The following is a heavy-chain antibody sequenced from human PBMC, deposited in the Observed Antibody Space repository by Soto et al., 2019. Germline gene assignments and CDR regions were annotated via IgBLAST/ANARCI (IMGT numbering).Heavy chain of an antibody. CDR3: ARDLPNLPGEGL. CDR1: GFTFSTYS. Sequence: EVQLVESGGGLVRPGGSLRLSCAASGFTFSTYSMNWVRQAPGKGLEWVSSISSSSSYIYYADSVKGRFTISRDNAKNSLYLQMNSLRAEDTAVYYCARDLPNLPGEGLWGQGALVTVSS. J-gene: IGHJ4*02. CDR2: ISSSSSYI. V-gene: IGHV3-21*01. D-gene: IGHD3-16*01.